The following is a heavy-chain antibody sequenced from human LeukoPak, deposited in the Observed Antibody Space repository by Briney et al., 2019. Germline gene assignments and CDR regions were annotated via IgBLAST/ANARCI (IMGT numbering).Heavy chain of an antibody. J-gene: IGHJ6*02. CDR3: TRGCSGGSCSRDAMDV. V-gene: IGHV5-51*01. Sequence: GESLQISCKASGYSFSSGWIAWVRQLPGKGLEWMGIIFPIDSETTYSPSFQGQVTISADKSISTAYLQWSSLKASDTAMYYCTRGCSGGSCSRDAMDVWGQGTMVTVSS. D-gene: IGHD2-15*01. CDR2: IFPIDSET. CDR1: GYSFSSGW.